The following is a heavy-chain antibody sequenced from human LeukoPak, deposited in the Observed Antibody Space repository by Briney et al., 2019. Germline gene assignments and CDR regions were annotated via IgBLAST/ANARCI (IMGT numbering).Heavy chain of an antibody. V-gene: IGHV4-4*09. CDR2: IYTSGST. CDR3: ARVRARPVKMVSLDFDY. J-gene: IGHJ4*02. Sequence: SETLSLTCTVSGGSISSYYWSWIRQPPGKGLEWIGYIYTSGSTNYNPSLKSRVTMSVDTSKNQFSLKLSSVTAADTAVYYCARVRARPVKMVSLDFDYWGQGTLVTVSS. CDR1: GGSISSYY. D-gene: IGHD6-6*01.